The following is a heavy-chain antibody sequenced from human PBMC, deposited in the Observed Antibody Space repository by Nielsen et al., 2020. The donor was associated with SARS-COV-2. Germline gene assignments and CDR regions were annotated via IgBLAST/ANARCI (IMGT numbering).Heavy chain of an antibody. CDR2: ISSSGSTI. J-gene: IGHJ6*02. Sequence: GGSLRLSCAASGFTFSDYYMSWIRQAPGKGLEWVSYISSSGSTIYYADSVKGRFTISRDNAKNSLYLQMNSLRAEDTAVYYCARDTGSTGIAARLGGYYYYYGMDVWGQGTTVTVSS. D-gene: IGHD6-6*01. CDR3: ARDTGSTGIAARLGGYYYYYGMDV. V-gene: IGHV3-11*01. CDR1: GFTFSDYY.